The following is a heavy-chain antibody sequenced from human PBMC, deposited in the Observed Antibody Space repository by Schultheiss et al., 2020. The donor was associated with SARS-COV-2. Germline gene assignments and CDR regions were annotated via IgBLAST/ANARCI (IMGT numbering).Heavy chain of an antibody. J-gene: IGHJ4*02. CDR2: INHSGST. D-gene: IGHD2-2*01. V-gene: IGHV4-34*01. Sequence: SETLSLTCAVYGGSFSGYYWSWIRQPPGKGLEWIGEINHSGSTNYNPSLKSRVTISVDTSKNQFSLKLSSVTAADTAVYYCAGVTDIVVLPAAKSHFDYWGQGTLVTVSS. CDR1: GGSFSGYY. CDR3: AGVTDIVVLPAAKSHFDY.